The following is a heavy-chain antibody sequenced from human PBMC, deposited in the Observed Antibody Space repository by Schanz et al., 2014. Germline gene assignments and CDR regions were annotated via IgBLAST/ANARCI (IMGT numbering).Heavy chain of an antibody. CDR3: ARANAICGVVILGWLDP. Sequence: QVQLVQSGAEVKKPGSSVTVSCKASGDTLSSYGISWVRQAPGQGLEWMGRIIPNLGSANYAQKFQGRVTIAADKSTSEVYMEMSSLKSEDTAIYYCARANAICGVVILGWLDPWGQGTLVTVSS. V-gene: IGHV1-69*04. D-gene: IGHD3-3*01. CDR1: GDTLSSYG. CDR2: IIPNLGSA. J-gene: IGHJ5*02.